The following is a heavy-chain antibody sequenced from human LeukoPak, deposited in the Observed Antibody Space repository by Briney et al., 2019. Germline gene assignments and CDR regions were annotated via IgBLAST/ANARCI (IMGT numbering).Heavy chain of an antibody. CDR1: GYTLTSYG. CDR3: ARDWVAAAGTVSDY. CDR2: ISAYNGNT. D-gene: IGHD6-13*01. V-gene: IGHV1-18*01. J-gene: IGHJ4*02. Sequence: WASVKVSFKASGYTLTSYGISWVRQAPGQGLEWMGWISAYNGNTNYAQKLQGRVTMTTDTSTSTAYMELRSLRSDDTAVYYCARDWVAAAGTVSDYWGQGTLVTVSS.